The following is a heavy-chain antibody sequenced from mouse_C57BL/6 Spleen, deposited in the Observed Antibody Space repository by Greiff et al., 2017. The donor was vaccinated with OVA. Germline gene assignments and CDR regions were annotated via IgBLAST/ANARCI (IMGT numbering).Heavy chain of an antibody. Sequence: EVKLMESGPGLVKPSQSLSLTCSVTGYSITSGYYWNWIRQFPGNKLEWMGYISYDGSNNYNPSLKNRISITRDTSKNQFFLKLNSVTTEDTATYYCASPLYYGNYGWYFDVWGTGTTVTVSS. CDR1: GYSITSGYY. CDR2: ISYDGSN. CDR3: ASPLYYGNYGWYFDV. J-gene: IGHJ1*03. D-gene: IGHD2-1*01. V-gene: IGHV3-6*01.